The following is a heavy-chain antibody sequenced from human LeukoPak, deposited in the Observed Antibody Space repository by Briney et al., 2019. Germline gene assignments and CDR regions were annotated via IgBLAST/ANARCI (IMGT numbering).Heavy chain of an antibody. CDR3: AKTFFGYGDYAY. J-gene: IGHJ4*02. CDR2: IIPIFGTA. D-gene: IGHD4-17*01. V-gene: IGHV1-69*05. Sequence: GASVKVSCKASGGTFSSYAISWVRQAPGQGLEWMGRIIPIFGTANYAQKFQGRVTITTDESTSTAYMELSSLRSEDTAVYYCAKTFFGYGDYAYWGQGTLVTVSS. CDR1: GGTFSSYA.